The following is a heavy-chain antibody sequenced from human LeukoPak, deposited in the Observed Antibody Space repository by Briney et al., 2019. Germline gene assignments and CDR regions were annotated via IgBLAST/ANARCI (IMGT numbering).Heavy chain of an antibody. V-gene: IGHV3-30*04. CDR1: GFTFSTYG. CDR3: ARDRARYSSSWYFDY. CDR2: ISDDGRNE. D-gene: IGHD6-13*01. J-gene: IGHJ4*02. Sequence: GGSLRLSCAASGFTFSTYGLHWVRQAPGKGLEWVAVISDDGRNEYYADSVKGRFTISRDNSKNTVYLQMDSLRAEDTALYYCARDRARYSSSWYFDYWGQGTLVAVSS.